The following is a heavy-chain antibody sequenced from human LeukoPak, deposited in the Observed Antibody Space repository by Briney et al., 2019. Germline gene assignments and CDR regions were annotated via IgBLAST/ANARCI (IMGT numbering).Heavy chain of an antibody. D-gene: IGHD3-16*02. Sequence: GGSLRLSCAASGFTFSNYGMHWVRQAPGKGLEWVAFIRYDGSNKYYADSVKGRFTISRDNSKNTLYLQMNNLRAEDTAVYYCAKLNVWGNYRSYDAFDIWGQGTMVTVSS. CDR2: IRYDGSNK. J-gene: IGHJ3*02. CDR1: GFTFSNYG. V-gene: IGHV3-30*02. CDR3: AKLNVWGNYRSYDAFDI.